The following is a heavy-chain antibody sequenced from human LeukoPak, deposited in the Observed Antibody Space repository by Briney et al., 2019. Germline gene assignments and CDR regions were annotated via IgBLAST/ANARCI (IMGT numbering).Heavy chain of an antibody. Sequence: SETLSLTCTVSGGSISNYCWSWIRQPPGKGLEWIGYICYSGTTNYNPSLKSRVTISVDRSKNQFSLKLSSVTAADTAVYYCASDDSSGWFDLWGRGTLVTVSS. CDR3: ASDDSSGWFDL. CDR2: ICYSGTT. V-gene: IGHV4-59*12. J-gene: IGHJ2*01. D-gene: IGHD6-19*01. CDR1: GGSISNYC.